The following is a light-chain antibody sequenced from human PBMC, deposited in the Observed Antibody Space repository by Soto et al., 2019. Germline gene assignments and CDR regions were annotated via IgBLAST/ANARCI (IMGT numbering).Light chain of an antibody. CDR2: DAS. J-gene: IGKJ5*01. CDR1: QDITNY. Sequence: DIQMTQSPSSLSASVGDRVTITCQARQDITNYLNWYQQKPGKAHKRLIYDASNMEKGVPSRFSGSGAGIYFTFTMSNRQPADIATYYWHQDDNLPLTCGQGTRPDSK. CDR3: HQDDNLPLT. V-gene: IGKV1-33*01.